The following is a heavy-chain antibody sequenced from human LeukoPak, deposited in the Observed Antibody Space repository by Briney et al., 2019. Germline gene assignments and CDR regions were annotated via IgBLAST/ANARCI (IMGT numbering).Heavy chain of an antibody. D-gene: IGHD2/OR15-2a*01. CDR1: GFTFRNYA. CDR3: AKAEYADYYYYYYYMDV. V-gene: IGHV3-23*01. J-gene: IGHJ6*03. Sequence: PGGSLRLSCAASGFTFRNYAMSWVRQAPGKGLEWVSGISGSGGTRYHADSVKGRFTISRDNAKNTLSLQMNSLRAEDTAVYYCAKAEYADYYYYYYYMDVWGKGTTVTVSS. CDR2: ISGSGGTR.